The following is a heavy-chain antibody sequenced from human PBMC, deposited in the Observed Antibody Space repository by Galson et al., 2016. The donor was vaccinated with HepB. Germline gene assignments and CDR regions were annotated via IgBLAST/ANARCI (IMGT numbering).Heavy chain of an antibody. D-gene: IGHD3-9*01. CDR3: ARDVDWAFDY. CDR1: GFTFSSYS. J-gene: IGHJ4*02. Sequence: SLRLSCAATGFTFSSYSMNWVRQAPGKGLEWVSYITTSSSTTSYADSAKGRFTISRDNAKNSLYLQMNSLRDEDTAVYNCARDVDWAFDYWGQGTLVTVSS. V-gene: IGHV3-48*02. CDR2: ITTSSSTT.